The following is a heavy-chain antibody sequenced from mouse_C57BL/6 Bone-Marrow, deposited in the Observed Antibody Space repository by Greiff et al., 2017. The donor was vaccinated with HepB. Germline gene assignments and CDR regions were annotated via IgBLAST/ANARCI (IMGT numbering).Heavy chain of an antibody. D-gene: IGHD1-1*01. V-gene: IGHV1-81*01. CDR3: ARDRYYYGSSYWFAY. CDR1: GYTFTSYG. Sequence: QVHVKQSGAELARPGASVKLSCKASGYTFTSYGISWVKQRTGQGLEWIGEIYPRSGNTYYNEKFKGKATLTADKSSSTAYMELRSLTSEDSAVYFCARDRYYYGSSYWFAYWGQGTLVTVSA. CDR2: IYPRSGNT. J-gene: IGHJ3*01.